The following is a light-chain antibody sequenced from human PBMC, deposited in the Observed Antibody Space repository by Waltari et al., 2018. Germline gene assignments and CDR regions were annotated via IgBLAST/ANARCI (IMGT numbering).Light chain of an antibody. V-gene: IGKV1-39*01. CDR3: QQSYSTPLT. CDR2: AAS. J-gene: IGKJ4*01. Sequence: DIQMTQSPSSLSASVGDRVTITCLASQSSSSYLNWYQQKPGKAPKLLIYAASSLQRGVPSRFSGSGSGTDFTLTISSLQPEDFATYYCQQSYSTPLTFGGGTKVEIK. CDR1: QSSSSY.